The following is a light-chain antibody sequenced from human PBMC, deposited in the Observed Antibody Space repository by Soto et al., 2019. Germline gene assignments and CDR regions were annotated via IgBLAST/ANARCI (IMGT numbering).Light chain of an antibody. Sequence: DIQMTQSPSTLSASVGDRVTITFRASQSISNWLAWYQQKPGKAPKLLIYKASSLESGVPSRFSGSRSGTEFTLTISSLQPDDFATYYCQQYNSFSRTFGQGTKVDIK. CDR3: QQYNSFSRT. CDR2: KAS. J-gene: IGKJ1*01. V-gene: IGKV1-5*03. CDR1: QSISNW.